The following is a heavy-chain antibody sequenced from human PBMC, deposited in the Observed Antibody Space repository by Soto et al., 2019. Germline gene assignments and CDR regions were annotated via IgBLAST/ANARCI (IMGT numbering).Heavy chain of an antibody. Sequence: QVQLVQSGAEVKKPGASVKVSCKASGYTFTSYDINWVRQATGQGLEWMGWMNPNSGNTGYAQKFQGRVTMTRNTSISTAYMELSSLRSEDTAVYYCARAVFRNGSEDIVVVPAAPDYWGQGTLVTVSS. CDR1: GYTFTSYD. CDR3: ARAVFRNGSEDIVVVPAAPDY. D-gene: IGHD2-2*01. V-gene: IGHV1-8*01. J-gene: IGHJ4*02. CDR2: MNPNSGNT.